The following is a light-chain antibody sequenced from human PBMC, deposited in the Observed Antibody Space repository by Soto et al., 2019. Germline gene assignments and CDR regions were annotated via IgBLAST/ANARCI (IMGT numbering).Light chain of an antibody. Sequence: QSVLTQPRSVSGSPGQSVTISCTGSSSDVGGYDFVSWYQQHPGKAPKLMISDVSERPSGVPDRFSGSKSANTASRTISGLQAEDEADYYCCSYAGTYTLVFGGGTQLTVL. CDR1: SSDVGGYDF. CDR2: DVS. CDR3: CSYAGTYTLV. V-gene: IGLV2-11*01. J-gene: IGLJ3*02.